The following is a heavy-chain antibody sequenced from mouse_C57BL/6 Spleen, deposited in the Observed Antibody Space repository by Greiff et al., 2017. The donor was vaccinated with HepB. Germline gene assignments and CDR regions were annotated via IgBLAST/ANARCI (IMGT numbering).Heavy chain of an antibody. D-gene: IGHD1-1*01. J-gene: IGHJ4*01. CDR2: IGPGSGST. CDR3: ARWNYYGSSSYAMDY. CDR1: GYTFTDYY. V-gene: IGHV1-77*01. Sequence: QVHVKQSGAELVKPGASVKISCKASGYTFTDYYINWVKQRPGQGLEWIGKIGPGSGSTYYNEKFKGKATLTADKSSSTAYMQLSSLTSEDSAVYFCARWNYYGSSSYAMDYWGQGTSVTVSS.